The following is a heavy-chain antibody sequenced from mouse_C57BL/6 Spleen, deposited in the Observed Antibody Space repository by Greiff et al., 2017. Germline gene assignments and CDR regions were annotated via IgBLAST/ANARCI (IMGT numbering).Heavy chain of an antibody. CDR2: INPSSGYT. J-gene: IGHJ2*01. Sequence: QVQLQQSGAELAKPGASVKMSCKASGYTFTSYWMHWVKQRPGQGLEWIGYINPSSGYTKYNQKFKDKATLTADKSSSTAYMQLSSLTYEDSAVYYCARDYCGSRYSIDYWGQGTTLTVSS. D-gene: IGHD1-1*01. CDR3: ARDYCGSRYSIDY. CDR1: GYTFTSYW. V-gene: IGHV1-7*01.